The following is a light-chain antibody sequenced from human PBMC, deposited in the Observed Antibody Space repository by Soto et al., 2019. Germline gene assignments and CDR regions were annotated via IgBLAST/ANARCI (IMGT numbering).Light chain of an antibody. CDR1: QSINSY. CDR2: AAS. V-gene: IGKV1-39*01. J-gene: IGKJ1*01. Sequence: DIQITQSPSSLSASVGDRATITCRASQSINSYLNWYQQKPGKAPKLLIYAASSLQSGVPSRFSGSGSGTDFTLTISSLQPEDFATYYCQQSYSTPRTFGQGTKVDIK. CDR3: QQSYSTPRT.